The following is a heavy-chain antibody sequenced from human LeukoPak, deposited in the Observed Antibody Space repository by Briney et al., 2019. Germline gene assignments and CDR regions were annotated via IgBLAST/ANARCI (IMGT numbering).Heavy chain of an antibody. CDR1: GFTFSRYT. CDR3: AREILTTVPRAN. Sequence: PGGSLRLSCGASGFTFSRYTMNWVRQAPGKGLEWVSYISSSSSTIYYADSVKGRFTISRDNAKNSLYLQMNSLRDEDTAVYYCAREILTTVPRANWGQGTLVTVSS. CDR2: ISSSSSTI. V-gene: IGHV3-48*02. J-gene: IGHJ4*02. D-gene: IGHD4-17*01.